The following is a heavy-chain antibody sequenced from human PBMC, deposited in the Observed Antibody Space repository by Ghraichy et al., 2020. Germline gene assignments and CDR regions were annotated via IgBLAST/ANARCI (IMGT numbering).Heavy chain of an antibody. V-gene: IGHV3-30*04. CDR1: GFTFSSYA. J-gene: IGHJ2*01. Sequence: GGSLRLSCAASGFTFSSYAMHWVRQAPGKGLEWVAVISYNGSNKYYADSVKGRFTISRDNSKNTLYLQMNSLRAEDTAVYYCARDSYYDSSGYYYYWYFDLWGRGTLVTVSS. CDR2: ISYNGSNK. D-gene: IGHD3-22*01. CDR3: ARDSYYDSSGYYYYWYFDL.